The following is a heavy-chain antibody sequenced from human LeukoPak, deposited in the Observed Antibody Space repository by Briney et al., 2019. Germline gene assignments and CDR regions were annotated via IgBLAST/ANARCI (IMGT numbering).Heavy chain of an antibody. Sequence: GGTLRLSCAASGFTFSSYGMSWVRQAPGKGLEWVSTISGRRDSTSYADSVKGRFTISRDNSKNTLYLQMNSLRAEDTAVYYCAAVDVDTAFPWGQGTLVTVSS. CDR1: GFTFSSYG. J-gene: IGHJ5*02. CDR2: ISGRRDST. CDR3: AAVDVDTAFP. D-gene: IGHD5-18*01. V-gene: IGHV3-23*01.